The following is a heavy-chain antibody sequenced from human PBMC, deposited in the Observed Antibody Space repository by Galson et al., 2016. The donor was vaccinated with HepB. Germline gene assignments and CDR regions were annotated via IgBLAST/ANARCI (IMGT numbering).Heavy chain of an antibody. J-gene: IGHJ3*01. CDR1: GFSFSGYW. Sequence: SLRLSCAGSGFSFSGYWLHWVRQVPGKGLVWVSHIKSDGSVTDYADSVKARFTLSRDNAKNTLYLQMNNLRGEDTAGSYCERGGLLGSRSWLVGDVWGQGTMVTVSS. D-gene: IGHD3-10*01. CDR3: ERGGLLGSRSWLVGDV. CDR2: IKSDGSVT. V-gene: IGHV3-74*01.